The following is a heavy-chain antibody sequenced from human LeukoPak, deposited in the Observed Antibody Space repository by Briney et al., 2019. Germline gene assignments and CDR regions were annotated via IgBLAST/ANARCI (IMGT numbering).Heavy chain of an antibody. V-gene: IGHV3-43*02. Sequence: PGGSLRLSCVASGLPIGDFAMHWVRQAPGQGLEWVSLISGDGVSTFFTDSVKGRFSISRDNSKNSLFLEMSSLRTEDTAMYYCARESGKFDYWGQGTLAAVSS. CDR1: GLPIGDFA. CDR2: ISGDGVST. CDR3: ARESGKFDY. J-gene: IGHJ4*02.